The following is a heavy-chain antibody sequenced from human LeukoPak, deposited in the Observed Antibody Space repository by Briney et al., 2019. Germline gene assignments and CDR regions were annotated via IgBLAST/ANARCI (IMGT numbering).Heavy chain of an antibody. J-gene: IGHJ4*02. CDR2: INHSGST. V-gene: IGHV4-34*01. CDR3: ATNPPRFCYSYGTPIDY. CDR1: GGSFSGYY. Sequence: PSETLSLTCAVYGGSFSGYYWSWIRQPPGKGLEWIGEINHSGSTNYNPSLKSRVTISVDTSKNQFSLKLSSVTAADTAVYCCATNPPRFCYSYGTPIDYWGQGTLVTVSS. D-gene: IGHD5-18*01.